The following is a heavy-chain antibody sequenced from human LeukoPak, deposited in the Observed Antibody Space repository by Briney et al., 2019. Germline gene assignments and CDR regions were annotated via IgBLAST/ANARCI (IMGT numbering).Heavy chain of an antibody. CDR3: ARFGRDGYKKGVFDY. V-gene: IGHV1-18*01. D-gene: IGHD5-24*01. J-gene: IGHJ4*02. CDR1: GYTFTSYG. Sequence: ASVKVSCKASGYTFTSYGISWVRQAPGQGLEWMGWISAYNGNTNYAQKLQGRVTMTTDTSTSTAYMELRSLRSDDTAVYYCARFGRDGYKKGVFDYWGQGTLVTVSS. CDR2: ISAYNGNT.